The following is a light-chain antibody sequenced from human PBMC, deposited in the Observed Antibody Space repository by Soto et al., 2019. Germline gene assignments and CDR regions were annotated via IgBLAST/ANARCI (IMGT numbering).Light chain of an antibody. CDR1: HSVGTS. J-gene: IGKJ1*01. Sequence: EIVLTQSPGTLSLSPGERATLSCRASHSVGTSLAWYKQQPGQAPRLLIHDAAYRASGIPERFSGSGSGTAFSLSISSLEPDDFAVYYCQHRSSWPRSFGRGTKVDIK. CDR2: DAA. V-gene: IGKV3-11*01. CDR3: QHRSSWPRS.